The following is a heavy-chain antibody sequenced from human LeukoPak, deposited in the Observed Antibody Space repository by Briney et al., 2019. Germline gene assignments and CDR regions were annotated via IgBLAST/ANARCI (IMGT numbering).Heavy chain of an antibody. D-gene: IGHD3-10*01. CDR2: IYYSGST. Sequence: SETLSLTCTVSGGSISSGGYYWSWIRQHPGKGLEWIGYIYYSGSTYYNPSLKSRVTISVDTSRNQFSLKLSSVTAADTAVYYCARDQGPLLWFGELLGSGAFDIWGQGTMVTVSS. CDR3: ARDQGPLLWFGELLGSGAFDI. J-gene: IGHJ3*02. V-gene: IGHV4-31*03. CDR1: GGSISSGGYY.